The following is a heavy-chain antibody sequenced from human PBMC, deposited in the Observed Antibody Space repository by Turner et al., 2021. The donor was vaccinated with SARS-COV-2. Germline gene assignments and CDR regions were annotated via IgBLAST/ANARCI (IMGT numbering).Heavy chain of an antibody. CDR1: GFTFSSYG. V-gene: IGHV3-30*18. D-gene: IGHD4-4*01. CDR2: TSYDGSNK. Sequence: QVQLVESGGGVVQPGRSLRLSCAASGFTFSSYGMHWVRQAPGKWLEWVAVTSYDGSNKYYADSVKGRFTISRDNSKNTLYLQMNSLRAEDTAVYYCAKQQGLYSNPMYYFDYWGQGTLVTVSS. J-gene: IGHJ4*02. CDR3: AKQQGLYSNPMYYFDY.